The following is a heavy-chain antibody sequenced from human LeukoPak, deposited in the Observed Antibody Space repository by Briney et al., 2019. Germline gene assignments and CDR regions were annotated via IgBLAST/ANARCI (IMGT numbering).Heavy chain of an antibody. J-gene: IGHJ5*02. CDR3: ARGPQFSGPGWFDP. V-gene: IGHV3-21*01. Sequence: PGGSLRLSCAASGFTFSGYVMTWVRQAPRKGLECVSSITFSSSHIYYADSVKGRFTISRDNTKDSLYLQMNSLRAEDTAIYYCARGPQFSGPGWFDPWGQGTLVTVSS. CDR1: GFTFSGYV. D-gene: IGHD3-10*01. CDR2: ITFSSSHI.